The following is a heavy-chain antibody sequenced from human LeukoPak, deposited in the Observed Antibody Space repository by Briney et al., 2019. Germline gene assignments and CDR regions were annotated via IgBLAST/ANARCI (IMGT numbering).Heavy chain of an antibody. CDR1: GFTFDDYG. J-gene: IGHJ4*02. CDR3: AKNGDLYYYDSSGYAKYFDY. CDR2: ISWNSGSI. V-gene: IGHV3-9*01. Sequence: SGGSLRLSCAASGFTFDDYGMHWVRQAPGKGLEWVSGISWNSGSIGYADSVKGRFTISRDNAKNSLYLQMNSLRAEDTALYYCAKNGDLYYYDSSGYAKYFDYWGQGTLVTVSS. D-gene: IGHD3-22*01.